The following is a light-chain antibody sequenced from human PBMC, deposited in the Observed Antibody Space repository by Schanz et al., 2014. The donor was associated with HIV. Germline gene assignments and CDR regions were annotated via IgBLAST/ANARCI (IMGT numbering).Light chain of an antibody. V-gene: IGKV1-8*01. CDR1: QGISSY. CDR2: AAS. J-gene: IGKJ4*01. CDR3: QQYYNYPPT. Sequence: IQMTQSPSTLSASTGDRVTLTCRASQGISSYLAWYQQIPGKAPNLLIYAASTLQSGVPSRFSGSASGTDFTLTISSLQSEDFATYYCQQYYNYPPTFGGGTKVEIK.